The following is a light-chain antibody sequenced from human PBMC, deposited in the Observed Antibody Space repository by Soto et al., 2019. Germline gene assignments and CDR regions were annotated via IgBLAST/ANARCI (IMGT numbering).Light chain of an antibody. V-gene: IGKV1-5*03. J-gene: IGKJ1*01. Sequence: DIQMTQSPSTLSASVGDRVTITCRASQTISTLLAWYQQRPGKAPNLLIYKASSLESGVPSRFSGSGSGTEFTLTISSLQHDDFATYFCQQYSTYPLTFGQGTKVEVK. CDR2: KAS. CDR1: QTISTL. CDR3: QQYSTYPLT.